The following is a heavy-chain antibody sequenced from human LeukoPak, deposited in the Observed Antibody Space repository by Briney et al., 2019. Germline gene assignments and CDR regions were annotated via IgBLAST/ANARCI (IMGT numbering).Heavy chain of an antibody. D-gene: IGHD3-10*01. Sequence: GASVKVSCKASGYTFTGYYMHWVRQAPGQGLEWMGWINPNSGGTNYAQKFQGRVTMTRDTSISTAYMEPSRLRSDDTAVYYCARDRYGSGSWWDSWGQGTLVIVSS. CDR3: ARDRYGSGSWWDS. V-gene: IGHV1-2*02. CDR1: GYTFTGYY. J-gene: IGHJ5*02. CDR2: INPNSGGT.